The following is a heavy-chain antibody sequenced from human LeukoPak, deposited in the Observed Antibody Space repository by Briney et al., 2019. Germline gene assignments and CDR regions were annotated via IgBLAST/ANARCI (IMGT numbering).Heavy chain of an antibody. Sequence: GVSLRLSCAASGFTFSSFWMSWVRQAPGKGLEWVANIKQDGREKYYVDSVKGRITISRDNAKNSLYLQMNSLRAEDTAVYYCARDVLTLIAAAGTEVYYFDYWGQGTLVTVSS. D-gene: IGHD6-13*01. CDR2: IKQDGREK. CDR1: GFTFSSFW. J-gene: IGHJ4*02. V-gene: IGHV3-7*03. CDR3: ARDVLTLIAAAGTEVYYFDY.